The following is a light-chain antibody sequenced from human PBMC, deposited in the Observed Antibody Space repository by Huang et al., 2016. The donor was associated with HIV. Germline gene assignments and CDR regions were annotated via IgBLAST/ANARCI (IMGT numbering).Light chain of an antibody. J-gene: IGKJ4*01. V-gene: IGKV3D-15*01. CDR3: QQYDNWPPGLT. CDR2: DTS. CDR1: QQVRSN. Sequence: EIVMTQSPATLSVSPGGGATLSCRASQQVRSNSAWYKQTPGQAPRLLIYDTSTRASGVPARVSGSGSGTECTLTISGLQSEDFAVYYCQQYDNWPPGLTFGGGTKVEI.